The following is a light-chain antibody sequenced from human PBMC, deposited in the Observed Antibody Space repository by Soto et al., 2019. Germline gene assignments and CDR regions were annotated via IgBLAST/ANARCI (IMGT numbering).Light chain of an antibody. CDR1: QSVSSSY. CDR3: KQYGSSPQT. J-gene: IGKJ4*01. V-gene: IGKV3-20*01. Sequence: EIVLTQSPGTLSLSPGERATLSCRASQSVSSSYLAWYQQKPGQAPRLLIYGASSRATGIPDRFSGSGSGTDFTLTISRLEPEDFAVYYCKQYGSSPQTLGGGTKVDIK. CDR2: GAS.